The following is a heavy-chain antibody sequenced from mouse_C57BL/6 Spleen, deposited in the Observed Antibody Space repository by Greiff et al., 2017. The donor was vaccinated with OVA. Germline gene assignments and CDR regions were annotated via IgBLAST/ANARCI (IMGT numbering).Heavy chain of an antibody. Sequence: QVQLQQSGAELVRPGASVTLSCKASGHTFTDYEMHWVKQTPVHGLEWIGAIDPETGGTAYNQKFKGKAILTADKSSSTAYMELRSLTSEDSAVYYCTRSGSNYLYAMDYWGQGTSVTVSS. CDR2: IDPETGGT. V-gene: IGHV1-15*01. CDR1: GHTFTDYE. J-gene: IGHJ4*01. D-gene: IGHD2-5*01. CDR3: TRSGSNYLYAMDY.